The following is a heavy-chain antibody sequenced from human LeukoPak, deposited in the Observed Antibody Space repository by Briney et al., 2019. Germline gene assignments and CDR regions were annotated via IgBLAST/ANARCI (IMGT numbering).Heavy chain of an antibody. V-gene: IGHV1-46*01. D-gene: IGHD5-24*01. Sequence: ASVKVSCKASGYTFTTYAMNWVRQAPGQGLEWMGIINPSGGSTSYAQKFQGRVTMTRDMSTTTDYMELSSLRSEDTAVYYCARDNSLRDVAWWFDPWGQGTLVTVSS. CDR1: GYTFTTYA. CDR3: ARDNSLRDVAWWFDP. CDR2: INPSGGST. J-gene: IGHJ5*02.